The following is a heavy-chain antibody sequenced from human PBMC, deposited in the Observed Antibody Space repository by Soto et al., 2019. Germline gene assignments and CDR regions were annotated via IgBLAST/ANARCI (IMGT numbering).Heavy chain of an antibody. CDR3: ARVITMVRGVPGWFDP. CDR2: IYYSGST. J-gene: IGHJ5*02. Sequence: SSETLSLTCTVSGGSISSYYWSWIRQPPGKGLEWIGYIYYSGSTNYNPSLKSRVTISVDTSKNQFSLKLSSVTAADTAVYYCARVITMVRGVPGWFDPWGQGTLVTVSS. V-gene: IGHV4-59*01. CDR1: GGSISSYY. D-gene: IGHD3-10*01.